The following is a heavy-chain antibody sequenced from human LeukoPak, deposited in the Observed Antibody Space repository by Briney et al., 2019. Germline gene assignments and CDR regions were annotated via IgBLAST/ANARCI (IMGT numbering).Heavy chain of an antibody. CDR1: GFTFSSYA. Sequence: PGGSLRLSCAASGFTFSSYAMSWVRQAPGKGLEWVSAISGSGGSTYYADSVKGRFTSSRDNSNNTLYLQMNSLRAEDTAVYYCASNVIWAYFDYWGQGTLVTVSS. J-gene: IGHJ4*02. CDR3: ASNVIWAYFDY. V-gene: IGHV3-23*01. D-gene: IGHD2-21*01. CDR2: ISGSGGST.